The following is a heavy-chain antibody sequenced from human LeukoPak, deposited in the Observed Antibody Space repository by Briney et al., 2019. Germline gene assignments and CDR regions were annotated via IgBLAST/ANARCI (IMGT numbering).Heavy chain of an antibody. V-gene: IGHV3-74*01. D-gene: IGHD2-21*02. CDR3: TRELPREVTIDY. J-gene: IGHJ4*01. CDR1: GFTFIAYG. Sequence: GGSLRLSRAPSGFTFIAYGMQWVSQAPGKGLVWVSRINPDGTSTSYADSVKGRFTVSRDNAKNTLYLQVNSLRAEDTAVYFCTRELPREVTIDYWGRGTLVTVSS. CDR2: INPDGTST.